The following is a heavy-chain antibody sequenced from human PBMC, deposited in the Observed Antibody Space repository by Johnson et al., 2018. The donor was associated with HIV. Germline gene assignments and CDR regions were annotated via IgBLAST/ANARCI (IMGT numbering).Heavy chain of an antibody. Sequence: VQLVESGGGLVQPGGSLRLSCAASGFIVRSNYMNWVRQAPGKGLEWVSVIYSGGDTYYSDSVKGRFTISRDNSKNTLYLQMNSLRAEDTAVYYCAREGGIVLSPGSFDIWGQGTMVTVSS. CDR1: GFIVRSNY. CDR3: AREGGIVLSPGSFDI. V-gene: IGHV3-66*01. D-gene: IGHD2-8*01. J-gene: IGHJ3*02. CDR2: IYSGGDT.